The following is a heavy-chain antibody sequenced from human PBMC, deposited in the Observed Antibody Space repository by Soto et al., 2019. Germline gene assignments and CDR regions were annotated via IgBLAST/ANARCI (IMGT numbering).Heavy chain of an antibody. V-gene: IGHV4-30-4*01. CDR1: GGSISSGDYY. CDR2: IYYSGST. Sequence: SETLSLTCTVSGGSISSGDYYWSWIRQPPGKGLEWIGYIYYSGSTHYSPSFQGQVTISADKSISTAYLQWSSLKASDTAMYYCTRGLTPDWPHWFDPWGQGTLVTVSS. CDR3: TRGLTPDWPHWFDP. D-gene: IGHD2-15*01. J-gene: IGHJ5*02.